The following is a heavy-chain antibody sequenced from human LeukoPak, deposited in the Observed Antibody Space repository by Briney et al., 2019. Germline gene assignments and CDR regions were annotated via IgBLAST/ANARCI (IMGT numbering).Heavy chain of an antibody. CDR3: AKDGPPDLYGMDV. Sequence: GGALRLSCAASGFTFSSYGMHWGRQAPGQGLGWVAVISYDGSNKYYADSVEGRFTISRDNSKNTLYLQMNSLRAEDTAVYYCAKDGPPDLYGMDVWGQGTTVTVSS. V-gene: IGHV3-30*18. CDR2: ISYDGSNK. CDR1: GFTFSSYG. J-gene: IGHJ6*02.